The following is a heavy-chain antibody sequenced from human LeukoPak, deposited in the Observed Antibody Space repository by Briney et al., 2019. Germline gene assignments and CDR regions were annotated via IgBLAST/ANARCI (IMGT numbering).Heavy chain of an antibody. D-gene: IGHD4-23*01. Sequence: PGGSLRLSCAASGFTFSNYALHWVRQAPGKGLEWVAVISYDGSNKDYADSVKGRFTIPRDNSKNTLYLQMNSLRAEGTAVYYCARGARKGDDYGGFFDYWGQGTLVTVSS. J-gene: IGHJ4*02. V-gene: IGHV3-30*04. CDR2: ISYDGSNK. CDR3: ARGARKGDDYGGFFDY. CDR1: GFTFSNYA.